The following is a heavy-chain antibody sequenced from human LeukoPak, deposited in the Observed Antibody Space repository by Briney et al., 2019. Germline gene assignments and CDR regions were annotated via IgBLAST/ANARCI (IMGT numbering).Heavy chain of an antibody. D-gene: IGHD2-15*01. Sequence: GASVKVSCKASGYTFTCYDINWVRQATGQGLEWMGWMNPNSGNTGYAQKFQGRVTMTRNTSISTAYMELSSLRSEDTAVYYCARGGYCSGGSCRKGYYFDYWGQGTLVTVSS. V-gene: IGHV1-8*01. CDR2: MNPNSGNT. CDR1: GYTFTCYD. J-gene: IGHJ4*02. CDR3: ARGGYCSGGSCRKGYYFDY.